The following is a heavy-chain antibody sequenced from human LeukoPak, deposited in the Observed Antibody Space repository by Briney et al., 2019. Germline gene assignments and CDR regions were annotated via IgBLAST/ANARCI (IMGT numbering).Heavy chain of an antibody. D-gene: IGHD2-15*01. CDR1: GFTFSSYG. Sequence: GGSLRLSCAASGFTFSSYGMHWVRQAPGKGLEWVAAISYDGSNKYYADSVKGRFTISRDNSKNTLYLQMNSLRAEDTAVYYCAKDCSGGSCYPDYWGQGTLVTVSS. CDR2: ISYDGSNK. CDR3: AKDCSGGSCYPDY. J-gene: IGHJ4*02. V-gene: IGHV3-30*18.